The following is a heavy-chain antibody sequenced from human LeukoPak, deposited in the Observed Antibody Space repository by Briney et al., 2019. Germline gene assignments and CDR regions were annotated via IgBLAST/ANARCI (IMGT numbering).Heavy chain of an antibody. J-gene: IGHJ3*02. CDR3: TKDMISGNGEYDAFDI. CDR1: GFTFSSYG. CDR2: IWYDGSNK. Sequence: GGSLRLSRAASGFTFSSYGMHWVRQAPGKGLEWVAVIWYDGSNKYYADSVKGRFTISRDNSKNTLYLQMNSLRAEDTAIYYCTKDMISGNGEYDAFDIWGQGTIVTVSS. V-gene: IGHV3-33*06. D-gene: IGHD3-22*01.